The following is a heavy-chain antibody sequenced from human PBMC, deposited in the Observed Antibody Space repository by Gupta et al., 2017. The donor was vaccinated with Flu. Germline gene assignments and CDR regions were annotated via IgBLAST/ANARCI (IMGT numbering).Heavy chain of an antibody. V-gene: IGHV3-48*01. Sequence: EVQLVESGGGLVQPGGSLRLSCAASGFTFSSYSMNWFRPAPGKGLEWVSYISMSSSTIYYADSVKGRFTISRDNAKNSLYLQMNSLRAEDTAVYYCARSFSYCSGGSCDGKRFDPWGQGTLVTVSS. J-gene: IGHJ5*02. D-gene: IGHD2-15*01. CDR1: GFTFSSYS. CDR2: ISMSSSTI. CDR3: ARSFSYCSGGSCDGKRFDP.